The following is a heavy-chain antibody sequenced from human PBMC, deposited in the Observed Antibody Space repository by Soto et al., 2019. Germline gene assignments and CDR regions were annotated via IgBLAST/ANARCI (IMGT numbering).Heavy chain of an antibody. J-gene: IGHJ5*02. D-gene: IGHD4-4*01. CDR2: IYYRGST. Sequence: PSATLSLTCTVSGVSISSDYWSWIRQPPGKGLEWIGYIYYRGSTNYNPSLKSRVSISVDRSKNQFSLKLSSVTAADTAVYFCARQGVELTTIWANWFDPWGQGTLVTVSS. CDR1: GVSISSDY. CDR3: ARQGVELTTIWANWFDP. V-gene: IGHV4-59*01.